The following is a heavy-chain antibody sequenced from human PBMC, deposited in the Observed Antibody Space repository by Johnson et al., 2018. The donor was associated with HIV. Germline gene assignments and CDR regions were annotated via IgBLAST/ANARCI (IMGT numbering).Heavy chain of an antibody. D-gene: IGHD3-22*01. Sequence: VLLVESGGGLVQPGGSLRLSCAASGFTFSSYWMSWVRQAPGKGLEWVANIKQDGSEKYYGDSVKGRFTISRDNAKNSLYLQMNSLRAEDTAVYYCARTRLELSSGYPDAFDIWGQGTMVTVSS. V-gene: IGHV3-7*01. CDR1: GFTFSSYW. CDR3: ARTRLELSSGYPDAFDI. CDR2: IKQDGSEK. J-gene: IGHJ3*02.